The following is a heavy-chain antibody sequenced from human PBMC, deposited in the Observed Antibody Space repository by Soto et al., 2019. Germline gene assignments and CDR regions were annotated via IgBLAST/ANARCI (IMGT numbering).Heavy chain of an antibody. CDR3: ASSVEGHFDY. CDR2: IPSDTNTI. D-gene: IGHD6-19*01. Sequence: EVQLVESGGGLVQPGGSLRLTCVASGFPFSIYSMNWFLQAPGKGLEWSSDIPSDTNTIKYADSVKGRFTISRYNAKNLVYLQMNSLRDEDTAVYFCASSVEGHFDYWGQGTVVTVSS. V-gene: IGHV3-48*02. CDR1: GFPFSIYS. J-gene: IGHJ4*02.